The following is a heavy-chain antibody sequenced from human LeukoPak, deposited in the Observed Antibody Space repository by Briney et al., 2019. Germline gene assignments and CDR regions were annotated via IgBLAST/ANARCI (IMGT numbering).Heavy chain of an antibody. CDR1: GFTFSSYS. D-gene: IGHD2-8*01. CDR2: ISSSSSYI. Sequence: PGGSLRLSCAASGFTFSSYSMNWVRQAPGKGLKWVSSISSSSSYIYYADSVKGRFTISRDNAKNSLYLQMNSLRAEDTAVYYCARPNLYSTSLDAFDIWGQGPIVTVSS. J-gene: IGHJ3*02. V-gene: IGHV3-21*01. CDR3: ARPNLYSTSLDAFDI.